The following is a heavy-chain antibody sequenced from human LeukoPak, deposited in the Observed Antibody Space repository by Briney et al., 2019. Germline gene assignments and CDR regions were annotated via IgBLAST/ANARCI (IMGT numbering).Heavy chain of an antibody. CDR1: GFSGRSIY. CDR2: IYSDGTT. D-gene: IGHD1-1*01. Sequence: GGSLRLSCAASGFSGRSIYMNWVRQAPGKGLEWVSVIYSDGTTYYADSVKGRFTISRDDSKNTLYLHMNSLRAEDTAVYYCARAPNWRFDHWGQGTLVTVSS. J-gene: IGHJ4*02. V-gene: IGHV3-53*01. CDR3: ARAPNWRFDH.